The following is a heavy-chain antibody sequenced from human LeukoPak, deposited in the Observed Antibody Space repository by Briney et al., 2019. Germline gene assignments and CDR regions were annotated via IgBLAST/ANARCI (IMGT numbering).Heavy chain of an antibody. CDR2: IHWDDNK. J-gene: IGHJ4*02. V-gene: IGHV2-70*04. Sequence: SGPTLVKPTQTLTLTCTFSGFSLSTSGMRVSWIRQPPGKALEWLARIHWDDNKFYSTSLKTRLTISKATSKNQVVLTMTNMDPVDTATYYCARIPQYCSGGTCYSGTFDYWGQGTLVTVSS. CDR1: GFSLSTSGMR. D-gene: IGHD2-15*01. CDR3: ARIPQYCSGGTCYSGTFDY.